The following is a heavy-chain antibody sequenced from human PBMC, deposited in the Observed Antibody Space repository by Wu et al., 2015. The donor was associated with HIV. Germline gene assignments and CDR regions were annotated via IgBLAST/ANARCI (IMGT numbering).Heavy chain of an antibody. CDR3: AGGGGRTSMDPFDF. J-gene: IGHJ4*02. CDR1: GNTFNA. CDR2: IIPIFGTA. D-gene: IGHD5-18*01. Sequence: QVQLVQSGAEVKKPGSSVKISCRASGNTFNAINWVRQAPGQGLEWMGGIIPIFGTANYAQKFQGRVTITTDESTSTAYMDVSSLRSDDTAVYYCAGGGGRTSMDPFDFWGQGTLVTVSS. V-gene: IGHV1-69*05.